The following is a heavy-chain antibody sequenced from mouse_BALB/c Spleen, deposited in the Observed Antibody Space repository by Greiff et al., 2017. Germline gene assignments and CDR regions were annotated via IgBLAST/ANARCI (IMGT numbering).Heavy chain of an antibody. CDR2: ISYSGST. J-gene: IGHJ2*01. CDR3: ARFTTATYYFDY. V-gene: IGHV3-2*02. D-gene: IGHD1-2*01. CDR1: GYSITSDYA. Sequence: EVQLQQSGPGLVKPSQSLSLTCTVTGYSITSDYAWNWIRQFPGNKLEWMGYISYSGSTSYNPSLKSRISITRDTSKNQFFLQLNSVTTEDTATYYCARFTTATYYFDYWGQGTTLTVSA.